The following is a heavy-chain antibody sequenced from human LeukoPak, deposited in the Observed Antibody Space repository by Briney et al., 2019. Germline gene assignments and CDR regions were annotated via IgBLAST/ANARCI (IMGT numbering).Heavy chain of an antibody. V-gene: IGHV1-2*02. CDR2: INPNSGGT. J-gene: IGHJ5*02. CDR3: ASARGITIFGVVIGWFDP. D-gene: IGHD3-3*01. CDR1: GYTLTGYY. Sequence: ASVKVSCKASGYTLTGYYMHWVRQAPGQGLEWMGWINPNSGGTNYAQKFQGRVTMTRDTSISTAYMELSRLRSDDTAVYYCASARGITIFGVVIGWFDPWGQGTLVTVSS.